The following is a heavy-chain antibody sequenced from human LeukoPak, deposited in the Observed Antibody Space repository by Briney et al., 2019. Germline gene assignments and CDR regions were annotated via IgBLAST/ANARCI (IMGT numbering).Heavy chain of an antibody. CDR1: GFTFDSYN. CDR3: ARDLAWGAFDY. J-gene: IGHJ4*02. V-gene: IGHV3-21*04. Sequence: GGSLRLSCAASGFTFDSYNINWVRQAPGKGLEWVSSISSTSTYIYYADSVKGRFTISRDDSKSTLSLQMNSLRVEDTAVYYCARDLAWGAFDYWGQGTLVSVSS. CDR2: ISSTSTYI. D-gene: IGHD7-27*01.